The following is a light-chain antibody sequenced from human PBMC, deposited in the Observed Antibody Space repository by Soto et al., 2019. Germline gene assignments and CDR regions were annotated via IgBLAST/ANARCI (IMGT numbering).Light chain of an antibody. CDR2: GAS. CDR1: QSVSDNY. Sequence: EVLLTQSPGTLSLSPGERGTLSCRASQSVSDNYLAWYQLRPGQAPRLLIYGASRRATGIPDRFSGSGSGTDFTLTISRLEPEDFAVYYCQQYGSSLYTFGQGTKVDIK. J-gene: IGKJ2*01. CDR3: QQYGSSLYT. V-gene: IGKV3-20*01.